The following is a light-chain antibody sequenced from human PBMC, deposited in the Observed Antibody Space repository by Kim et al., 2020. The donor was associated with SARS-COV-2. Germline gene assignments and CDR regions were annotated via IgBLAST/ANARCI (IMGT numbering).Light chain of an antibody. CDR1: SGHSSYS. CDR3: QTWGTGIVV. V-gene: IGLV4-69*01. J-gene: IGLJ2*01. CDR2: LDADGSH. Sequence: QPVLTQSPSASASLGASVNLTCTLTSGHSSYSIAWHQQQPEKGPRYLMRLDADGSHNKGDGIPDRFSGSSSGTERYLTISSLQSEDEADYYCQTWGTGIVVFGGGTQLTVL.